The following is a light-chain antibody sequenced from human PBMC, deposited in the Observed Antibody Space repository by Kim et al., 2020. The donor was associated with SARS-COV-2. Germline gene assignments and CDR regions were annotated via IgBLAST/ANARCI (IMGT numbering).Light chain of an antibody. Sequence: SYELTQPPSVSVSPGQTASITCSGDKLGDKFACWYQQKPGQSPVLVIYQDSKRPSGIPERFSGSNSGNTATLTISGTQAMDEADYYCQAWDSGTAVFGAGTKVTVL. CDR1: KLGDKF. CDR3: QAWDSGTAV. J-gene: IGLJ1*01. V-gene: IGLV3-1*01. CDR2: QDS.